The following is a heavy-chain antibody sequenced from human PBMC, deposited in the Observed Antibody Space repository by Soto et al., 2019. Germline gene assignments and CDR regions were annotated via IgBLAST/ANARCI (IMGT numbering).Heavy chain of an antibody. CDR3: ARLYSSGWIDAFDI. D-gene: IGHD6-19*01. Sequence: SLRLSCAASGFTFSSYAMSWVRQAPGKGLEWVSYISSSGSTIYYADSVKGRFTISRDNAKNSLYLQMNSLRAEDTAVYYCARLYSSGWIDAFDIWGQGTMVTVSS. V-gene: IGHV3-48*03. J-gene: IGHJ3*02. CDR2: ISSSGSTI. CDR1: GFTFSSYA.